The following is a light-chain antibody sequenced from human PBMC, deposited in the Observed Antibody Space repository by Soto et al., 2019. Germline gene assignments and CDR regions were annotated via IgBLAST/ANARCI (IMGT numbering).Light chain of an antibody. V-gene: IGKV1-33*01. CDR1: QDINKY. J-gene: IGKJ4*01. CDR2: DAS. Sequence: DIQMTQSPSSLSASVGDRITITCQASQDINKYLNWYQQKLVKAPKLLIYDASNLQRGVPSRFSGRGSGKHFRLSISSLKPEDIATYYCQQSENGPITFGGGTKVEIK. CDR3: QQSENGPIT.